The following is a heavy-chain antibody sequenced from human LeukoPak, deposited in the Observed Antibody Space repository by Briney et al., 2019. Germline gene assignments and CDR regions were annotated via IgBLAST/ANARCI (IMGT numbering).Heavy chain of an antibody. Sequence: ASVKVSCKASGYSFISFYIHWVRQAPGQGLEWMAWINPNSGGTNYAQKFEGRVTMTRDTSISTAYMELSRLRSDDTAVYYCARDGNFDYWGQGTLVTVSP. J-gene: IGHJ4*02. V-gene: IGHV1-2*02. CDR3: ARDGNFDY. CDR2: INPNSGGT. CDR1: GYSFISFY.